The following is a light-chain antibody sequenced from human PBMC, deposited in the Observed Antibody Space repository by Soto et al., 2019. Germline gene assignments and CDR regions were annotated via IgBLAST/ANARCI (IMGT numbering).Light chain of an antibody. Sequence: EIVMTQSPATLSVSPGERATLSCRASQSVSSNLAWYQQKPGQAPSLLIYAASTMTTGIPARFSGSGSGTEFTLTISSLQSEDFAVYYCQQYNKWPPYTFGQGTKLEIK. CDR2: AAS. CDR1: QSVSSN. J-gene: IGKJ2*01. CDR3: QQYNKWPPYT. V-gene: IGKV3-15*01.